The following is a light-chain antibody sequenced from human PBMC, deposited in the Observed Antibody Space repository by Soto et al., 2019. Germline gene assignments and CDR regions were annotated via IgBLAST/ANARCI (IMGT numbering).Light chain of an antibody. CDR2: DVS. CDR3: SSYTSSSTLVV. V-gene: IGLV2-14*01. CDR1: SSDVGGYNY. J-gene: IGLJ2*01. Sequence: QPVLTQPASVSGSPGQSITISCTGTSSDVGGYNYVSCYQQHPGKAPKLMIYDVSNRPSGVSNRFSGSKSGNTASLTISGLQAEDEADYYCSSYTSSSTLVVFGGGTKVTVL.